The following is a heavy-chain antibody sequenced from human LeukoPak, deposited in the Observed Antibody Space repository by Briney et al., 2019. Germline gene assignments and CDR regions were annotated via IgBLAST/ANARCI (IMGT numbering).Heavy chain of an antibody. CDR3: ARGAFYYDFPLHFFDY. D-gene: IGHD3-3*01. CDR2: IYYSGTT. Sequence: SETLSLTCTVSGGSISSGYYYWGWIRQPPGKGLEWIGTIYYSGTTYYNPSLKSRVTISIDTSKNQFSLNLTSVTAADTAVYYCARGAFYYDFPLHFFDYWGQGTLVTVSS. CDR1: GGSISSGYYY. V-gene: IGHV4-39*01. J-gene: IGHJ4*02.